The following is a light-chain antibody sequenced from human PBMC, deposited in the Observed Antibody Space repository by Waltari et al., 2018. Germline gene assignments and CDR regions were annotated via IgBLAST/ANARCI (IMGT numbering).Light chain of an antibody. CDR1: QSVGRT. J-gene: IGKJ1*01. CDR3: QKYGTRPAT. V-gene: IGKV3-20*01. CDR2: DAS. Sequence: IVLTQSPGAPSFSPGDRATLSCRASQSVGRTLAWYQQRPGQAPMLLIYDASSTATGIPDRFSGSGSGTDFSLTISRLEPEDFAVYYCQKYGTRPATFGQGTKVEVK.